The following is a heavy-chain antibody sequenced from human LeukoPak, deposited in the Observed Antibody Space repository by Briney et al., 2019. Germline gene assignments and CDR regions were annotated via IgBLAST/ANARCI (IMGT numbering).Heavy chain of an antibody. V-gene: IGHV3-15*01. Sequence: GGSLRLSCVGSGFTFSDAWMSWVRQAPGKGLEWVGRIRSKSDGGTIDYAAPVKGRFTISRDDSRNTLYLQMNSLKTEDTAVYYCTTRRQDGWWGQGTLVTVS. CDR3: TTRRQDGW. J-gene: IGHJ4*02. CDR1: GFTFSDAW. CDR2: IRSKSDGGTI. D-gene: IGHD2-15*01.